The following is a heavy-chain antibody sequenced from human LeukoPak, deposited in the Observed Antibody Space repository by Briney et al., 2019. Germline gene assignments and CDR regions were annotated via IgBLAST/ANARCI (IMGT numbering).Heavy chain of an antibody. V-gene: IGHV3-15*01. Sequence: GGSLRLSCVGSGFTFSDAWMSWVRQAPGKGLEWVGRIRSKSDGGTIDYAAPVKGRFTISRDDSRNTLYLQMNSLKTEDTAVYYCTTRRQDGWWGQGTLVTVS. CDR3: TTRRQDGW. J-gene: IGHJ4*02. CDR1: GFTFSDAW. CDR2: IRSKSDGGTI. D-gene: IGHD2-15*01.